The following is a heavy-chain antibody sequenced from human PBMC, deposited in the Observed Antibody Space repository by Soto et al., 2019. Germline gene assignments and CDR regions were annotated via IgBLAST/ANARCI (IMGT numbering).Heavy chain of an antibody. D-gene: IGHD3-10*01. CDR2: ISYDGSNK. Sequence: ESGGGVVQPGRSLRLSCAASGFTFSSYAMHWVRQAPGKGLEWVAVISYDGSNKYYADSVKGRFTISRDNSKNTLYLQMNSLRAEDTAVYYCARDSPYGSGSYYDHWGQGTLVTVSS. J-gene: IGHJ4*02. V-gene: IGHV3-30-3*01. CDR1: GFTFSSYA. CDR3: ARDSPYGSGSYYDH.